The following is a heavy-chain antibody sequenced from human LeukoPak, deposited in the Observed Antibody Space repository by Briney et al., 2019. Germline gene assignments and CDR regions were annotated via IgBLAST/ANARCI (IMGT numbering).Heavy chain of an antibody. CDR3: IRGYSVKYHNWFDP. D-gene: IGHD5/OR15-5a*01. CDR2: INNDGSVT. Sequence: GGSLRLSCAASGFAFSSDWMHWVRQDPGKGLVWVSLINNDGSVTNYADSVKGRFTISRDNAKNMVFLQMNSLRAEDSALYYCIRGYSVKYHNWFDPWGQGTLSLSPQ. V-gene: IGHV3-74*01. CDR1: GFAFSSDW. J-gene: IGHJ5*02.